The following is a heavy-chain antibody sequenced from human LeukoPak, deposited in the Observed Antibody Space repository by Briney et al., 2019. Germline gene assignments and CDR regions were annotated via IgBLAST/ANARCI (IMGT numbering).Heavy chain of an antibody. J-gene: IGHJ4*02. CDR2: MNQDGSDI. Sequence: GGSLRLSCAASGFTLSGYWMSWVRQAPGKGLEWVANMNQDGSDINYVDSVKGRFTISRDDAKNSVYLQMYSLRAEDTAVYYCAVVRGVMGYWGQGTLVTVSS. D-gene: IGHD3-10*01. CDR3: AVVRGVMGY. V-gene: IGHV3-7*03. CDR1: GFTLSGYW.